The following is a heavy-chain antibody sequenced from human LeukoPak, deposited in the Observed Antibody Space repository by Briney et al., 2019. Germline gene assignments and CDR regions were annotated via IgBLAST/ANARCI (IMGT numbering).Heavy chain of an antibody. CDR3: ARDGSRYYYDSSGYYIAPYYFDY. CDR2: ISSNGGST. V-gene: IGHV3-64*01. Sequence: GGSLRLSCAASGFTFSSYAMHWVRQAPGKGLEYVSAISSNGGSTYYANSVKGGFTISRDNSKNTLYLQMGSLRAEDMAVYYCARDGSRYYYDSSGYYIAPYYFDYWGQGTLVTVSS. J-gene: IGHJ4*02. CDR1: GFTFSSYA. D-gene: IGHD3-22*01.